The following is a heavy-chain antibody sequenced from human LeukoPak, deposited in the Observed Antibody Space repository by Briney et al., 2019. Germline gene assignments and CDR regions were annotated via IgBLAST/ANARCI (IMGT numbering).Heavy chain of an antibody. CDR2: ISSSSSTI. CDR3: ARGFGEL. D-gene: IGHD3-10*01. V-gene: IGHV3-48*01. Sequence: DPGGSLRLSCAASGFTFSSYSMNWARQAPGKGLEWVSYISSSSSTIQYADSVKGRFTISRDNAKNSLFLQMNSLRAEDTAVYYCARGFGELGGQGTLVTVSS. CDR1: GFTFSSYS. J-gene: IGHJ4*02.